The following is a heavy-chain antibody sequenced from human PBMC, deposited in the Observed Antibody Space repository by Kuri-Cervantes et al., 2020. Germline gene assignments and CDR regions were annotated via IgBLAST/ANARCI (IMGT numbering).Heavy chain of an antibody. J-gene: IGHJ4*02. Sequence: WVRQAPGQGLEWLGRTYYRSKWYNDYAVSVKSRITINPDTSKNQFSLQLNSVTPEDTAVYYCARDRSSGWYLEYYFDYWGQGTLVTVSS. V-gene: IGHV6-1*01. CDR3: ARDRSSGWYLEYYFDY. D-gene: IGHD6-19*01. CDR2: TYYRSKWYN.